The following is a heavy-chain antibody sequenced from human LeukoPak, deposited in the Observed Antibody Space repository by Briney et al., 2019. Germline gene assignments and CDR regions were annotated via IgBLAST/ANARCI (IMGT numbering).Heavy chain of an antibody. CDR2: IRYDGSNK. CDR1: GFTFSSYG. CDR3: AGYFDWLGYFDY. Sequence: GGSLRLSCAASGFTFSSYGMRWVRQAPGKGLEWVAFIRYDGSNKYYADSVRGRFTISRDNSKNTLYLQMNSLRAEDTAVYYCAGYFDWLGYFDYWGQGTLVTVSS. J-gene: IGHJ4*02. D-gene: IGHD3-9*01. V-gene: IGHV3-30*02.